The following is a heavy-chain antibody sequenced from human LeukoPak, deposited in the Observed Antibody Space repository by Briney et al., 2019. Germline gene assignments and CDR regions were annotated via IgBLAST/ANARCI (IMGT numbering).Heavy chain of an antibody. Sequence: GGSLRLSCAASGFTYSSSAMSWVRQAPGKGLEWVSAISNNGGYTYYADSVQGRFTISRDNSKSTLCLQMNSLRAEDTAVYYCAKQLGYCSDGSCYFPYWGQGTLVTVSS. CDR2: ISNNGGYT. J-gene: IGHJ4*02. CDR1: GFTYSSSA. CDR3: AKQLGYCSDGSCYFPY. D-gene: IGHD2-15*01. V-gene: IGHV3-23*01.